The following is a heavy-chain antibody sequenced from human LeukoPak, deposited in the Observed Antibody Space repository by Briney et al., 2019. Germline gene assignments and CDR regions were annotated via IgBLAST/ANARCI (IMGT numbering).Heavy chain of an antibody. J-gene: IGHJ4*02. Sequence: GGSLRLSCAASGFTFSSYGMHWVRQAPGKGLEWVTFIRYDGSNKYYADSVKGRFTISRDNSKNTLYLQMNSLRPEDSAVHYCAKDGRGSGYFPDYWGQGTLVTVSS. CDR3: AKDGRGSGYFPDY. D-gene: IGHD3-22*01. V-gene: IGHV3-30*02. CDR1: GFTFSSYG. CDR2: IRYDGSNK.